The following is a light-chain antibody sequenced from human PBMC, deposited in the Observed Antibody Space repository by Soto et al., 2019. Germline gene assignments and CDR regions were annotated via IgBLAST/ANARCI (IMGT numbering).Light chain of an antibody. CDR1: TSNLGAGYD. CDR2: GNR. J-gene: IGLJ3*02. V-gene: IGLV1-40*01. CDR3: QAYDYSLTASV. Sequence: QSVLTQPPSVSGAPGQRVTLSCTGNTSNLGAGYDVHWYQQLPGAAPKLVIFGNRNRPSGVPERFSGSKSGASASLAITGLQAEDEADYYCQAYDYSLTASVFGGGTKLTVL.